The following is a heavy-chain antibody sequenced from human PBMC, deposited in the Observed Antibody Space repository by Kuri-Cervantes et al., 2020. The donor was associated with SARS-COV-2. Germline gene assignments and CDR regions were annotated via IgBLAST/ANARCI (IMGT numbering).Heavy chain of an antibody. CDR1: GYTFTGYY. CDR2: INPNSGGT. Sequence: ASVKVSCKASGYTFTGYYMHWVRQAPGQGLEWMGWINPNSGGTNYAQKFQGRVTMTEDTSTDTAYMELSSLRSEDTAVYYCATGPPETVRWFDPWGQGTLVTVSS. J-gene: IGHJ5*02. V-gene: IGHV1-2*02. D-gene: IGHD1-14*01. CDR3: ATGPPETVRWFDP.